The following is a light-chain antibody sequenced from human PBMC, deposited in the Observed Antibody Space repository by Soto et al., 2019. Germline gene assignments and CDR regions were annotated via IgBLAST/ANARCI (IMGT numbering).Light chain of an antibody. V-gene: IGKV3-20*01. J-gene: IGKJ1*01. CDR2: GAS. CDR3: QQYGSSQRT. CDR1: QSVSNN. Sequence: ERVMTQSPATLSVSPGERATLSCRASQSVSNNLAWYQQKPGQAPRLLIYGASSRATGIPDRFSGSGSGTDFTLTISRLEPEDFAVYYCQQYGSSQRTFGQGTKVDIK.